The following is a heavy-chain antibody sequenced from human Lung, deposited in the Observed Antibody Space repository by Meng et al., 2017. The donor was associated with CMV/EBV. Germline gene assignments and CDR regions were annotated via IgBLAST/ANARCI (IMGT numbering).Heavy chain of an antibody. Sequence: GGSLRLXXRGSGYLFTSYWIGWVRQQPGKGLQWMGIIYPNDADKRYSPSFEGQVTISVDRSINTAYLQWNSLRTSDSGIYYCARRPEPYNRRTYFDYWGQGXLVTVSS. D-gene: IGHD1-14*01. CDR1: GYLFTSYW. J-gene: IGHJ4*02. CDR2: IYPNDADK. CDR3: ARRPEPYNRRTYFDY. V-gene: IGHV5-51*01.